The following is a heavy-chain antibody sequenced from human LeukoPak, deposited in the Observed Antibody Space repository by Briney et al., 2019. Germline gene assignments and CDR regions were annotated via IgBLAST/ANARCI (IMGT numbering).Heavy chain of an antibody. Sequence: GGSLRLSCTASGFTFSSYSMNWVRQAPGKGLEWVSSISSSSSYIYYADSVKGRFTISRDNAKNSLYLQMNSLRAEDTAVYYCARDPDIAAAVHWYFDLWGRGTLVTVSS. CDR1: GFTFSSYS. CDR2: ISSSSSYI. J-gene: IGHJ2*01. CDR3: ARDPDIAAAVHWYFDL. D-gene: IGHD6-13*01. V-gene: IGHV3-21*01.